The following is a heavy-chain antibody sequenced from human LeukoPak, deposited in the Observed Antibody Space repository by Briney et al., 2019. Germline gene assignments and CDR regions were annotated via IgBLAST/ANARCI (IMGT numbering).Heavy chain of an antibody. CDR3: ASGRPAAFYV. CDR2: INHSGST. Sequence: SETLSLTCAVYGGSFSGYYWSWIRQPPGKGLEWIGEINHSGSTNYNPSLKSRVTISVDTSKNQFSLKLSSVTAADTAVYYCASGRPAAFYVWGQGTLVTVSS. CDR1: GGSFSGYY. D-gene: IGHD2-2*01. J-gene: IGHJ4*02. V-gene: IGHV4-34*01.